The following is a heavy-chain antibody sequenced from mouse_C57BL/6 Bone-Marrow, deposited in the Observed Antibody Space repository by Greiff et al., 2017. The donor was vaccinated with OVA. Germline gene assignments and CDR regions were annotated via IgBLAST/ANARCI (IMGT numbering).Heavy chain of an antibody. D-gene: IGHD1-1*01. CDR3: ASPPDGSSPPYYYAMDY. J-gene: IGHJ4*01. CDR2: IHPNSGST. Sequence: QVQLQQPGAELVKPGASVKLSCKASGYTFTSYWMHWVKQRPGQGLEWIGMIHPNSGSTNYNEKFKSKATLTVDKSSSTAYMQLSSLTSEDSAVYSCASPPDGSSPPYYYAMDYWGQGTSVTVSS. CDR1: GYTFTSYW. V-gene: IGHV1-64*01.